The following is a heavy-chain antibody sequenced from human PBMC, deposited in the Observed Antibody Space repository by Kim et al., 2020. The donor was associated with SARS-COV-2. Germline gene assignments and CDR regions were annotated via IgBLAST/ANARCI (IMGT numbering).Heavy chain of an antibody. D-gene: IGHD7-27*01. CDR1: GGTFSSYA. CDR2: IIPIFGTA. CDR3: ARSTNWGEPHDY. V-gene: IGHV1-69*13. Sequence: SVKVSCKASGGTFSSYAISWVRQAPGQGLEWMGGIIPIFGTANYAQKFQGRVTITADESTSTAYMELSSLRSEDTAVYYCARSTNWGEPHDYWGQGTLVTVSS. J-gene: IGHJ4*02.